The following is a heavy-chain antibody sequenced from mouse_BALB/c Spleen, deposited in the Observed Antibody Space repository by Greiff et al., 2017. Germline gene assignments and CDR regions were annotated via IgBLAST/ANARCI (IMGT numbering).Heavy chain of an antibody. CDR3: TLRLRAMDY. D-gene: IGHD1-2*01. V-gene: IGHV1S22*01. CDR1: GYTFTSYW. CDR2: IYPGSGST. J-gene: IGHJ4*01. Sequence: LQQPGSELVRPGASVKLSCKASGYTFTSYWMHWVKQRPGQGLEWIGNIYPGSGSTNYDEKFKSKATLTVDTSPSTAYMQLSSLTSEDSAVYYCTLRLRAMDYWGQGTSVTVSS.